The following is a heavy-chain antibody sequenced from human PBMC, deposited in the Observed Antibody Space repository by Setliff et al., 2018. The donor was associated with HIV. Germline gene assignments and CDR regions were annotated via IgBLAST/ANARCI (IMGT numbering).Heavy chain of an antibody. D-gene: IGHD3-10*01. V-gene: IGHV5-51*01. J-gene: IGHJ4*02. Sequence: GESPKISCQASGYSFTTLWIAWVRQMPGKGLEWMGMVFPDDSDTRYSPSFQGQASMSADKSINTAYLQWSSLKASDTAVYYCARSMGFKATTRLDFWGPGTLVTVSS. CDR2: VFPDDSDT. CDR1: GYSFTTLW. CDR3: ARSMGFKATTRLDF.